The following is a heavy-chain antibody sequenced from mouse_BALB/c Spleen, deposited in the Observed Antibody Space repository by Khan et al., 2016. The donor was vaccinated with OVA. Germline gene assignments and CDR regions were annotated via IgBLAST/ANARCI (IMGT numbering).Heavy chain of an antibody. CDR1: GFSLNNYS. V-gene: IGHV2-2*02. D-gene: IGHD2-4*01. J-gene: IGHJ3*01. Sequence: QVQLKQSGPGLVQPSQSLSITCTVSGFSLNNYSVHWVRQSPGKGLEWLGVIWSAGSTDYNAAFISRLTISKDNSRSKAFFKMNSLHPKDTAIYYCARRGYDYGRGALFAYWGQGTLVTVSA. CDR2: IWSAGST. CDR3: ARRGYDYGRGALFAY.